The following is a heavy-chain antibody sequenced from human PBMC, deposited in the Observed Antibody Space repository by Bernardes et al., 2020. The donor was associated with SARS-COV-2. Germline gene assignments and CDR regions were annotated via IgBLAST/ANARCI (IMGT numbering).Heavy chain of an antibody. D-gene: IGHD6-13*01. CDR3: ARVSGSSWYFDL. Sequence: GGSLRLSCAASGFTFSSSWMSWVRQAPGKGLEWVANIKQDGSEKYYVDSVKGRFTISRDNAKNSLYLQMNSLRAEDTAVYYCARVSGSSWYFDLWGRGTLVTVSS. V-gene: IGHV3-7*01. CDR1: GFTFSSSW. CDR2: IKQDGSEK. J-gene: IGHJ2*01.